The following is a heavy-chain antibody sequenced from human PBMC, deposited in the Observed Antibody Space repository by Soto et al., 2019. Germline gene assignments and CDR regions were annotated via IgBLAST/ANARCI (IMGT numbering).Heavy chain of an antibody. D-gene: IGHD1-7*01. CDR1: GFTFSSYS. V-gene: IGHV3-23*01. CDR2: ITASGGTT. Sequence: GGSLRLSCAASGFTFSSYSMSWVRQAPGKGLEWVSHITASGGTTYYADSVKGRFTISRDSSRTTLYLQMNSLRVEDTALYYCVKCIQVNWNYDAFHIWGQGTMVTVS. J-gene: IGHJ3*02. CDR3: VKCIQVNWNYDAFHI.